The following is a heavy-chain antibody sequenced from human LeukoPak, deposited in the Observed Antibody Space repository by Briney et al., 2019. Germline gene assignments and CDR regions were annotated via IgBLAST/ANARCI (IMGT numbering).Heavy chain of an antibody. J-gene: IGHJ4*02. D-gene: IGHD3-10*01. CDR3: AKTLFRGVIIKEPY. CDR1: GFTFSSYA. CDR2: ISGSGGST. V-gene: IGHV3-23*01. Sequence: GGSLRLSCAASGFTFSSYAMSWVRQAPGKGLEWVSAISGSGGSTYYADSVKGRFAISRDNSKNTLYLQMNSLRAEDTAVYYCAKTLFRGVIIKEPYWGQGTLVTVSS.